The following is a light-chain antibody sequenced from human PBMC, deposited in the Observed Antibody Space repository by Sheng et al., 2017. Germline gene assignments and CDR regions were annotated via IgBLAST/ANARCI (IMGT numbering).Light chain of an antibody. CDR3: QQYNSYSPALT. V-gene: IGKV1-5*03. Sequence: DIQMTQSPSTLSASVGDRVTITCRASQSISSWLVWYQQKPGKAPKLLIYKASSLESGVPSRFSGSGSGTEFTLTISSLQPDDFATYYCQQYNSYSPALTFGGGTKVEIK. CDR1: QSISSW. J-gene: IGKJ4*01. CDR2: KAS.